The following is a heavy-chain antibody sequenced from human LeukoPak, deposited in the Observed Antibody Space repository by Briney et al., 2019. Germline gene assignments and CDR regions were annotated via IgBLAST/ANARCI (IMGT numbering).Heavy chain of an antibody. Sequence: ASVKVSCKASGGTFSSYAISWVRQAPGQGLEWMGGIIPIFGTANYAQKFQGRVTITTDESTSTAYMELSSLRSEDTAVYYCARGVYGQQLVLNWFDPWGQGTLVTVSS. CDR3: ARGVYGQQLVLNWFDP. CDR2: IIPIFGTA. J-gene: IGHJ5*02. D-gene: IGHD6-13*01. V-gene: IGHV1-69*05. CDR1: GGTFSSYA.